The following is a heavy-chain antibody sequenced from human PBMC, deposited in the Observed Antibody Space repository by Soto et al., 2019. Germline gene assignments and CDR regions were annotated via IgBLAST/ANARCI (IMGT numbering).Heavy chain of an antibody. CDR1: GFSFSTSG. D-gene: IGHD1-26*01. J-gene: IGHJ5*02. CDR3: AKALLGACRGGFDP. V-gene: IGHV3-30*18. CDR2: MSFDGTEK. Sequence: QVQLVESGGGVVQPGRSLRLSCAASGFSFSTSGMHWVRQTPGKGLEWVSVMSFDGTEKHYADSVKGRFTISRDNSQNMLYLQMNSLRPEDTAVYYCAKALLGACRGGFDPWGQGTRVAVSS.